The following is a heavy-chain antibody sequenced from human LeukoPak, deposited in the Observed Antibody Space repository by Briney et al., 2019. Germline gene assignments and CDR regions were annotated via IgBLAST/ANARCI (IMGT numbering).Heavy chain of an antibody. CDR3: ARLIAASSYFDY. J-gene: IGHJ4*02. V-gene: IGHV2-70*11. Sequence: SGPALVKPTQTLTLTCTFSGFSLSTSGMCVSWIRQPPGKALEWLARIDWDDDKYYSTSLRTRVSISKDTSKEQVVLTMTNMDPGDTATYYCARLIAASSYFDYWGQGMLVTVSP. CDR1: GFSLSTSGMC. CDR2: IDWDDDK. D-gene: IGHD6-13*01.